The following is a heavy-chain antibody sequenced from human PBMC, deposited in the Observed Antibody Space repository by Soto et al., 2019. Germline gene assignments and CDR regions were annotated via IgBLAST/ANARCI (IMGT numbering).Heavy chain of an antibody. CDR3: ERDWYDATAGECEAFDI. CDR2: ISSSSSYI. CDR1: GFTFSSYS. V-gene: IGHV3-21*01. J-gene: IGHJ3*02. D-gene: IGHD7-27*01. Sequence: GGSLRLSCAASGFTFSSYSMNWVRQAPGKGLEWVSSISSSSSYIYYADSVKGRFTISRDNAKNSLYLQMNSLRAEDTAVYYCERDWYDATAGECEAFDIWGQGTMVTVSS.